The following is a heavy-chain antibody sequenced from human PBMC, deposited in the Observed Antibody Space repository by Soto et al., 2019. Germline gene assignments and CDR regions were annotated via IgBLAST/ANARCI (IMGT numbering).Heavy chain of an antibody. CDR1: GYTFTSYG. J-gene: IGHJ5*02. V-gene: IGHV1-18*01. CDR2: ISAYNGNT. Sequence: QVQLVQSGAEVKKPGASVKVSCKASGYTFTSYGISWVRQAPGQGLEWMGWISAYNGNTNYAQKLQGRVTMTTDTSTSTDYMELRSLRSDDTAVYYCARLKLRLGELSFNWFDPWGQGTLVTVSS. D-gene: IGHD3-16*02. CDR3: ARLKLRLGELSFNWFDP.